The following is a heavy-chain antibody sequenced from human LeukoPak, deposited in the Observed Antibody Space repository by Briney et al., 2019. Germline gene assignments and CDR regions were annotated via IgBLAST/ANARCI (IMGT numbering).Heavy chain of an antibody. CDR3: ARDGRAIAFDI. V-gene: IGHV4-61*02. CDR1: GGSISSSSYY. CDR2: IYISGTI. Sequence: SETLSLTCTLSGGSISSSSYYWGWIRQPAGKGLEWIGRIYISGTINYNPSLKSRVTMSVDTSKNQFSLKLSSVTAADTAVYYCARDGRAIAFDIWGQGTMVTVSS. J-gene: IGHJ3*02.